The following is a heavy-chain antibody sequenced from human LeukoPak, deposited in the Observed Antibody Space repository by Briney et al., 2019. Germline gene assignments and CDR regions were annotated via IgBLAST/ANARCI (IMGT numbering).Heavy chain of an antibody. Sequence: SETLSLTCTVSGGSFSSSFYYWGWIRQPPGKGLEWIGSIYYSGSTYYNPSLKSRVTMSVDTSKNQFSLKLSSVTAADTAVYCCARSPSETYWSLDYWGQGTLVTVSS. V-gene: IGHV4-39*01. D-gene: IGHD1-26*01. J-gene: IGHJ4*02. CDR2: IYYSGST. CDR1: GGSFSSSFYY. CDR3: ARSPSETYWSLDY.